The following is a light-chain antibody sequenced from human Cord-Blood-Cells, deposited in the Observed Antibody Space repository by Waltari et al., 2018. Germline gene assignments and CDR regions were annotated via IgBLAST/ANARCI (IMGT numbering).Light chain of an antibody. CDR2: DAS. Sequence: DIQMTQSPYSLSASVGDRVTITCQASQDISNYLNWYQQKPGKATKLLIYDASNLETGVPSRFSGSGSGTDFTFTISSLQPEDIATYYCQQYDNLLFTFGPGTKVDIK. CDR1: QDISNY. CDR3: QQYDNLLFT. J-gene: IGKJ3*01. V-gene: IGKV1-33*01.